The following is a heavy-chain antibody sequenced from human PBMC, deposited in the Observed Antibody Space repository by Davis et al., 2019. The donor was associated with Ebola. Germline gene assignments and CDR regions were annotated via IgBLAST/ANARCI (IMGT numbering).Heavy chain of an antibody. Sequence: SETLSLTCAVYGGSFSGYYWSWIRQPPGKGLEWIGEINHSGSTNYNPSLKSRVTISVDTSKNQFSLKLSSVTAADTAVYYCARRAYYYDSSGYYGLGAFDIWGQGTMVTVSS. J-gene: IGHJ3*02. D-gene: IGHD3-22*01. CDR1: GGSFSGYY. V-gene: IGHV4-34*01. CDR2: INHSGST. CDR3: ARRAYYYDSSGYYGLGAFDI.